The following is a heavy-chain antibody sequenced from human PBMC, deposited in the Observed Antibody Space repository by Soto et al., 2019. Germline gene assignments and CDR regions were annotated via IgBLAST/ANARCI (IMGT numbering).Heavy chain of an antibody. J-gene: IGHJ3*02. CDR1: GYTFTSYA. CDR2: INAGNGNT. CDR3: ARDQRSPAAFDI. Sequence: ASVKVSCKASGYTFTSYAMHWVRQAPGQRLEWMGWINAGNGNTKYSQKFQGRVTITRDTSASTAYMELSSLRSEDTAVYYCARDQRSPAAFDIWGQGTMVTVAS. D-gene: IGHD2-2*01. V-gene: IGHV1-3*01.